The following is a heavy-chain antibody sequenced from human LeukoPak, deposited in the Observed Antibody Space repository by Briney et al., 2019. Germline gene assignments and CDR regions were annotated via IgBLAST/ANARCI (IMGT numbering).Heavy chain of an antibody. V-gene: IGHV3-11*04. CDR3: ARQGGPYGAPGALDI. D-gene: IGHD4-17*01. Sequence: GGSLRLSCAASGFTLSSNFMSWVRQAPGKGLEWVSYISSSGSTIYYADSVKGRFTISRDNAKNILYLQMNSLRAEDTAVYYCARQGGPYGAPGALDIWGQGTMVSVSS. CDR2: ISSSGSTI. CDR1: GFTLSSNF. J-gene: IGHJ3*02.